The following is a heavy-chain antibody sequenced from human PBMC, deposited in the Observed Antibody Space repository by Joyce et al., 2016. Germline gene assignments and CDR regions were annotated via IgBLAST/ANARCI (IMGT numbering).Heavy chain of an antibody. D-gene: IGHD6-13*01. Sequence: EVQLVESGGGLVKPGGSLRLSCAASGFIFSSYSMKWVRQAPGNGPEWVAFISTSSIFINYADPVKGRFTICRDNAKSSLYLQMISLRAEDTAVYYCARDSPAPDLIAAAGSGDFDSWGQGTLVTVSS. CDR1: GFIFSSYS. CDR2: ISTSSIFI. J-gene: IGHJ4*02. CDR3: ARDSPAPDLIAAAGSGDFDS. V-gene: IGHV3-21*01.